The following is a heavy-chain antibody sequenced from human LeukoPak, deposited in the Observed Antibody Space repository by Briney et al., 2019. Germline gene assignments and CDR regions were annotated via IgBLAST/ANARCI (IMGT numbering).Heavy chain of an antibody. D-gene: IGHD1-7*01. Sequence: PSETLSLTCAVYGGSFSGYYWSWIRQPPGKGMEWIGEINHSGSTNYNPSLKSRVTISVDTSKNQFSLKLSSVTAADTAVYYCARGPRRWYNWNYPGDHYYYYGMDVWGQGTTVTVSS. CDR2: INHSGST. V-gene: IGHV4-34*01. CDR1: GGSFSGYY. CDR3: ARGPRRWYNWNYPGDHYYYYGMDV. J-gene: IGHJ6*02.